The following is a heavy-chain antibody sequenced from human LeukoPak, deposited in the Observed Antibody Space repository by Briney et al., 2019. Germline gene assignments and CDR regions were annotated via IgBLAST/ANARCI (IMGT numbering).Heavy chain of an antibody. D-gene: IGHD3-22*01. J-gene: IGHJ4*02. CDR3: AKDGYYYDSSGYLDY. CDR2: ISGSGGST. CDR1: GFTFSSYA. V-gene: IGHV3-23*01. Sequence: GGSLRLSCAASGFTFSSYAMSWVRQAPGKGLEWVSAISGSGGSTYYADSVKGRFTISRDNSKNTPYLQMNSLRAEDTAVYYCAKDGYYYDSSGYLDYWGQGTLVTVSS.